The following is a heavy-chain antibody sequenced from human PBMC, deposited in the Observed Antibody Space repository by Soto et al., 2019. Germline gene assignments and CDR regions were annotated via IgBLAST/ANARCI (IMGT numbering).Heavy chain of an antibody. J-gene: IGHJ6*02. Sequence: ASVKVSCKASGYNFSTYGIFWVRQAPGQGLEWMGWISPYNGNTQSEHKFQGRLTLTTDTSTSTVYTELRSLRSDDTAVYYCARINHYYDTSGRMDVWGQGTTVTVSS. V-gene: IGHV1-18*04. CDR2: ISPYNGNT. CDR1: GYNFSTYG. CDR3: ARINHYYDTSGRMDV. D-gene: IGHD3-22*01.